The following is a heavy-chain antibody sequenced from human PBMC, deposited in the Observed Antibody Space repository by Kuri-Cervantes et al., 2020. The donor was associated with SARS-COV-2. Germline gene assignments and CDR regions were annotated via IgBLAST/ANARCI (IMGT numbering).Heavy chain of an antibody. CDR2: IYSGGST. V-gene: IGHV3-66*02. D-gene: IGHD1-26*01. Sequence: GGSLRLSCAASGFTVSSNYMSWVRQAPGKGLEWVSVIYSGGSTYYADSVKGRFTISRDNSENTLYLQMNSLRAEDTAVYYCARVGREWDADALDIWGQGTMVTVSS. J-gene: IGHJ3*02. CDR1: GFTVSSNY. CDR3: ARVGREWDADALDI.